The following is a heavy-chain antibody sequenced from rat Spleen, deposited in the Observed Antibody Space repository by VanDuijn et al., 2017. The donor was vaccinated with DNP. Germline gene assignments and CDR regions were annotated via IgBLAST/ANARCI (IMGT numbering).Heavy chain of an antibody. CDR1: GFTFSDHN. J-gene: IGHJ2*01. V-gene: IGHV5-22*01. CDR3: TNDWELYY. Sequence: EVQLVESGGGLVQPGRSLKLSCAASGFTFSDHNMAWVRQAPKKGLEWVATISYEGSGTYYGDSVKGRFTISRDNAKSTLYLQMNSLRSEDTATYYCTNDWELYYWGQGVMVTVSS. D-gene: IGHD5-1*01. CDR2: ISYEGSGT.